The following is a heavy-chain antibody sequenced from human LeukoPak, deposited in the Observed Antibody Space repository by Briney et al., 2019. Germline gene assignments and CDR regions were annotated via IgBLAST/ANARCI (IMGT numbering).Heavy chain of an antibody. CDR3: ATDWTGYYTT. D-gene: IGHD3/OR15-3a*01. V-gene: IGHV3-30-3*01. Sequence: PGGSLRLSCAASGFTFSSSAMSWVRQAPGKGLEWVAVISSDGSNKNSADSVKGRFTISRDNSRNTLYLQMNSLSAEDTAVYYCATDWTGYYTTWGQGTLVTVSS. CDR1: GFTFSSSA. CDR2: ISSDGSNK. J-gene: IGHJ4*02.